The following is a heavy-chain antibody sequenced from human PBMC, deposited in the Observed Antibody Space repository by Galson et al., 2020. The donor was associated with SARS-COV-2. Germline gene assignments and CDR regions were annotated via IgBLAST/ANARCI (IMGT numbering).Heavy chain of an antibody. V-gene: IGHV3-33*01. CDR1: GFTFSNYA. CDR3: ARELKEGATAY. D-gene: IGHD1-26*01. J-gene: IGHJ4*02. CDR2: IWFDGRNK. Sequence: GESLKISCAASGFTFSNYAIHWVRQAPGKGLEWVAVIWFDGRNKYYADSVNGRFTISRDNSKNTVYLQMNSLKVEDTAVYYCARELKEGATAYWGQGTLVTVSS.